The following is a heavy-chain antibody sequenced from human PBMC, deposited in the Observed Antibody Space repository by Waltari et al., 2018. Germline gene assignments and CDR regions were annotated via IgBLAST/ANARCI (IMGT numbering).Heavy chain of an antibody. Sequence: QVQLVESGGGVVQPGRSLSLSCAASGFTFSSYAIHGVRQAPGKGLEWVAVISYDGSNKYYADSVKGRFTISRDNSKNTLYLHMNSLRAEDTAVYYCARDFHGDYNTYFDLWGRGTLVTVSS. CDR2: ISYDGSNK. D-gene: IGHD4-17*01. CDR3: ARDFHGDYNTYFDL. V-gene: IGHV3-30-3*01. CDR1: GFTFSSYA. J-gene: IGHJ2*01.